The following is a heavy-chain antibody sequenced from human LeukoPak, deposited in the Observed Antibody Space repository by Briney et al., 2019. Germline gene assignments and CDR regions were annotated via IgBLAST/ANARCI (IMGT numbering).Heavy chain of an antibody. CDR1: GYTFSSYG. V-gene: IGHV1-18*01. CDR3: AIYRLRLGELSSRYAFDI. Sequence: GASVKVSCKASGYTFSSYGISWVRQAPGQGLEWRGWISAYNGNTNYAQKFQGRVTITADKSTSTAYMELSSLRSEDTAVYYCAIYRLRLGELSSRYAFDIWGQGTMVTVSS. J-gene: IGHJ3*02. CDR2: ISAYNGNT. D-gene: IGHD3-16*02.